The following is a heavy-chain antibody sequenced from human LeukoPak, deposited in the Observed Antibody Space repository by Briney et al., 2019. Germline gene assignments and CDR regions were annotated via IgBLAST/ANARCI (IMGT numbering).Heavy chain of an antibody. D-gene: IGHD5-24*01. Sequence: PSETLSLTCTVSGGSISSGGYYWSWIRQHPGKGLEWMGYIYYSGSTYYNPSLKSRVTISVDTSKNQFSLKLSSVTAADTAVYYCARAGDMATILIWGQGTMVTVSS. CDR3: ARAGDMATILI. J-gene: IGHJ3*02. V-gene: IGHV4-31*03. CDR1: GGSISSGGYY. CDR2: IYYSGST.